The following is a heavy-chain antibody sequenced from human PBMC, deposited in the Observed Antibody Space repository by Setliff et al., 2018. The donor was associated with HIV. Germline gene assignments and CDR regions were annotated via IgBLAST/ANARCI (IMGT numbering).Heavy chain of an antibody. CDR3: AIEPLPGDFGDF. CDR1: GGTFSTYA. D-gene: IGHD7-27*01. Sequence: GASVKVSCKASGGTFSTYAISWVRQAPGHGLEWMGGINVGSGNTKYSQKFQGRVTITRDTSASTAYMELSSLRSEDTAVYYCAIEPLPGDFGDFWGQGTLVTVSS. V-gene: IGHV1-3*01. CDR2: INVGSGNT. J-gene: IGHJ4*02.